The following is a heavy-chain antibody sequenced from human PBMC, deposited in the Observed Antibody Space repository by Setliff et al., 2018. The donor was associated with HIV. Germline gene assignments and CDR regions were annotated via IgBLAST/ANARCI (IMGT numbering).Heavy chain of an antibody. CDR2: VKSDRDGGTT. CDR3: TTIQKLTTPVDY. D-gene: IGHD4-17*01. Sequence: GGSLRLSCAASGFTFNKAWMNWVRQAPGKALEWVGRVKSDRDGGTTDYAAPVKGRFTISRDGSKNTLYLQMNSLKTEDTAVYYCTTIQKLTTPVDYWGQGTLVTVSS. CDR1: GFTFNKAW. V-gene: IGHV3-15*07. J-gene: IGHJ4*02.